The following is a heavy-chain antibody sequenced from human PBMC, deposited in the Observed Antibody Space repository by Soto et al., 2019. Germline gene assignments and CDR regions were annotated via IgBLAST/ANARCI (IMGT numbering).Heavy chain of an antibody. D-gene: IGHD6-19*01. J-gene: IGHJ3*02. V-gene: IGHV1-3*01. CDR2: INAGNGNT. CDR3: ARGGQWLGRSI. CDR1: GYTFTSYA. Sequence: QVQLVQSGAEVKKPGASVKVSCKASGYTFTSYAMHWVRQAPGQRLEWMGWINAGNGNTKYSQKFQGRVNLTRDTAASTAYMELSSLSSEDTAVYYGARGGQWLGRSIGGQGTMVTVSS.